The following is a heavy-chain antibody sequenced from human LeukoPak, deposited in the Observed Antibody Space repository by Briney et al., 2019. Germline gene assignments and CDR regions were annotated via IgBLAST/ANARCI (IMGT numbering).Heavy chain of an antibody. CDR3: ARDRGPIVVVPAAMGY. CDR1: GGSISSSSYY. D-gene: IGHD2-2*01. J-gene: IGHJ4*02. CDR2: IYYSGST. V-gene: IGHV4-39*07. Sequence: SETLSLTCTVSGGSISSSSYYWGWIRQPPGKGLGWLGRIYYSGSTYYNPSLKSRVTISVDTSKNQFSLKLSSVTAADTAVYYCARDRGPIVVVPAAMGYWGQGTLVTVSS.